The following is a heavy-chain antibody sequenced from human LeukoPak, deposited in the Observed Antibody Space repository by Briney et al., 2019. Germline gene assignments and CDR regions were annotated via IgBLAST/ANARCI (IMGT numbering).Heavy chain of an antibody. D-gene: IGHD2-2*01. CDR1: GFTFSSYD. J-gene: IGHJ6*02. Sequence: AGGSLRLSCAASGFTFSSYDMHWVRQAPGKGLEWVAVMWYDGSNKYYADSVKGRFTISRDNSKNTLYLQMNSLRAEDKAVYYCARDHYCSSTSCYGGPGYYYGMDVWGQGTTVTVSS. CDR3: ARDHYCSSTSCYGGPGYYYGMDV. V-gene: IGHV3-33*01. CDR2: MWYDGSNK.